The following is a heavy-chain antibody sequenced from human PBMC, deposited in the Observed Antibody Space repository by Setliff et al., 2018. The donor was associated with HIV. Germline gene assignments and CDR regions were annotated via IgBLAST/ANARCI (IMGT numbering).Heavy chain of an antibody. CDR2: IHTSGST. Sequence: TSETLSLTCTVSGGSISSGDYFLSWIRQAPGKGLEWIGRIHTSGSTDYNPSLTSRVTLSVDTSKNQFFLKLTSLSAADTAVYYCARDRIEVVVDGPHDVFDVWGRGTTVTVSS. CDR1: GGSISSGDYF. V-gene: IGHV4-61*02. D-gene: IGHD2-15*01. CDR3: ARDRIEVVVDGPHDVFDV. J-gene: IGHJ3*01.